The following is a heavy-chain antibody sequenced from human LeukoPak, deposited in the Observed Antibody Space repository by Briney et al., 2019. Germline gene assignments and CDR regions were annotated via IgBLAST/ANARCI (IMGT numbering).Heavy chain of an antibody. Sequence: SQTLSLTCAISGDSVSSNSAAWNWIRQSPSRGLEWLGRTYYRSKWYNDYEVSVKSRITINPDTSKSQFSLQLKSVTPEDTAVYYCAREFKGGIQLWPIDYWGQGTLVTVSS. V-gene: IGHV6-1*01. J-gene: IGHJ4*02. CDR3: AREFKGGIQLWPIDY. D-gene: IGHD5-18*01. CDR2: TYYRSKWYN. CDR1: GDSVSSNSAA.